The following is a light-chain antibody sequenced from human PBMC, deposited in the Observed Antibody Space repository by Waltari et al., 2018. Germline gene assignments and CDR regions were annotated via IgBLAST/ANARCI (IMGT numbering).Light chain of an antibody. V-gene: IGKV3-11*01. Sequence: EIVLTQSPATLSLSPGDRATLSCRASQSVSSSLAWYQQKPGQAPGLLIYDASNRAPGIPSRVSGSGSATDFTLTISSLEPEDFAVYYCQQRSNWPYTFGQGTKLEIK. CDR3: QQRSNWPYT. CDR1: QSVSSS. J-gene: IGKJ2*01. CDR2: DAS.